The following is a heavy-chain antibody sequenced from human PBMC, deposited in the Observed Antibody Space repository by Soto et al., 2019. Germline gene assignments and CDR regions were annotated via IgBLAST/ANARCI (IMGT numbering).Heavy chain of an antibody. CDR1: GFTFSSYA. J-gene: IGHJ4*02. Sequence: GGSLRLSCAASGFTFSSYAMSWVRQAPGKGLEWVSAISGSGGSTYYADSVKGRFTISRDNSKNTLYLQMNSLRAEDTAVYYCAKDVSAVKFTIFGVIYGCCPGDYWGQGTLVTVSS. CDR2: ISGSGGST. D-gene: IGHD3-3*01. V-gene: IGHV3-23*01. CDR3: AKDVSAVKFTIFGVIYGCCPGDY.